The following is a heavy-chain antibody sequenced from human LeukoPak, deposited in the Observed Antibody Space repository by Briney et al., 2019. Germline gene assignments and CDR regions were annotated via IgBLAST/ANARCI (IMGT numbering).Heavy chain of an antibody. CDR2: IGGSSTSI. CDR1: GFTFSTSS. D-gene: IGHD6-13*01. V-gene: IGHV3-21*04. CDR3: AKDGYSSSWYYFDY. J-gene: IGHJ4*02. Sequence: PGGSLRLSCAASGFTFSTSSMNWVRQAPGKGLEWVSSIGGSSTSIFYAGSVKGRFTISRDNAKNSLYLQMNSLRAEDMALYHCAKDGYSSSWYYFDYWGQGTLATVSS.